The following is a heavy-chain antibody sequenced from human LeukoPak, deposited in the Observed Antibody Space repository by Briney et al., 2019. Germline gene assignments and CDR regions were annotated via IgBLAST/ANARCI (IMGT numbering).Heavy chain of an antibody. V-gene: IGHV3-20*04. J-gene: IGHJ4*02. Sequence: GGSLRLSCTASGFAFDEHGMSWVRQVPGKGLEWVSGINWSGGSTGYADPLRGRFTISRDNAKNSLYLQMDSLRAEDTAVYYCAKEDGNYGSGRYYYFDYWGQGTLVTVSS. CDR1: GFAFDEHG. D-gene: IGHD3-10*01. CDR2: INWSGGST. CDR3: AKEDGNYGSGRYYYFDY.